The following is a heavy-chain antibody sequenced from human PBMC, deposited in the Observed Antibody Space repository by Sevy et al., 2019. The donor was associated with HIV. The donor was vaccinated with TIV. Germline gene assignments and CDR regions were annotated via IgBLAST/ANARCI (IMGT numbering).Heavy chain of an antibody. Sequence: GGSLRLSCAASGFTFSSYGMHWVRQAPGKVLEWVAVIWYDGSNKYYADSVKGRFTISRDNSKNTLYLQMISLRAEDTDVYYCARGGDCSGGSCYGYYYYYGMDVWGQGTTVTVSS. CDR2: IWYDGSNK. D-gene: IGHD2-15*01. CDR1: GFTFSSYG. J-gene: IGHJ6*02. CDR3: ARGGDCSGGSCYGYYYYYGMDV. V-gene: IGHV3-33*01.